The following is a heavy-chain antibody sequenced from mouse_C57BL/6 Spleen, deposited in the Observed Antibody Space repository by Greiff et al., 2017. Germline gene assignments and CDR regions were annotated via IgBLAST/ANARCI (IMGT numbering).Heavy chain of an antibody. J-gene: IGHJ4*01. Sequence: EVKLVESEGGLVQPGSSMKLSCTASGFTFSDYYMAWVRQVPEKGLEWVANINYDGSSTYYLDSLKSRFIISRDNAKNILYLQMSSLKSEDTATYYCAREGLEDAMDYWGQGTSVTVSS. CDR3: AREGLEDAMDY. D-gene: IGHD2-4*01. V-gene: IGHV5-16*01. CDR2: INYDGSST. CDR1: GFTFSDYY.